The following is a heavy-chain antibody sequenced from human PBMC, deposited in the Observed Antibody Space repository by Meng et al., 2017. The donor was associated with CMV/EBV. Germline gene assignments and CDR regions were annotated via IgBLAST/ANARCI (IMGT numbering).Heavy chain of an antibody. CDR2: IYHSGST. Sequence: SETLSLTCAVSGGSISSSNWWRWGRQPPGKGREWIGEIYHSGSTNYNPSLKSRVTISVDKSKNQFSLKLSSVTAADTAVYYCAGNWNGLGNGFDPWGQGTLVTVSS. CDR1: GGSISSSNW. CDR3: AGNWNGLGNGFDP. J-gene: IGHJ5*02. D-gene: IGHD1-1*01. V-gene: IGHV4-4*02.